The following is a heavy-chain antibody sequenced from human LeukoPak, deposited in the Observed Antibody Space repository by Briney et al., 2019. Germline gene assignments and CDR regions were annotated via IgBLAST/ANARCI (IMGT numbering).Heavy chain of an antibody. J-gene: IGHJ6*02. CDR1: GFTFGDYA. D-gene: IGHD2-21*02. Sequence: GGSLRLSCTASGFTFGDYAMSWFRQAPGKGLEWVGFIRSKAYGGTTEYAASVKGRFTISRDDSKSIAYLQMNSLKTEDTAVYYCTRDAHIVVVTANRAESFYYGMDVWGQGTTVTVSS. V-gene: IGHV3-49*03. CDR3: TRDAHIVVVTANRAESFYYGMDV. CDR2: IRSKAYGGTT.